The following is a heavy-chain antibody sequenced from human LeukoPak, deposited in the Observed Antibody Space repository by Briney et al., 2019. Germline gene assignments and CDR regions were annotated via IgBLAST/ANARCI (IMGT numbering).Heavy chain of an antibody. CDR1: GGSFSGYY. CDR3: ARQGYYYGSGSYPANWFDP. D-gene: IGHD3-10*01. J-gene: IGHJ5*02. CDR2: INHSGST. Sequence: SETLSLTCAVYGGSFSGYYWSWIRQPPGKGLGWIGEINHSGSTNYNPSLKSRVTISVDTSKNQFSLKLSSVTAADTAVYYCARQGYYYGSGSYPANWFDPWGQGTLVTVSS. V-gene: IGHV4-34*01.